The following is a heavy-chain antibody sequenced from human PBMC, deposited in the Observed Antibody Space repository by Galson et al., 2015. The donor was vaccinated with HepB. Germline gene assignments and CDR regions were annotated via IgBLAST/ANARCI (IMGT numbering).Heavy chain of an antibody. J-gene: IGHJ3*02. CDR1: GFTFSSYG. V-gene: IGHV3-30*18. CDR3: AKFPLSVVVTANDAFDI. Sequence: SLRLSCAASGFTFSSYGMHWVRQAPGKGLEWVAVISYDGSNKYYADSVKGRFTISRDNSKNTLYLQMNSLRAEDTAVYYCAKFPLSVVVTANDAFDIWGQGTMVTVSS. CDR2: ISYDGSNK. D-gene: IGHD2-21*02.